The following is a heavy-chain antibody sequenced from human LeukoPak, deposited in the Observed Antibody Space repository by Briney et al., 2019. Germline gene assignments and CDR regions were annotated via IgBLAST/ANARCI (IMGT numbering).Heavy chain of an antibody. D-gene: IGHD2-2*01. V-gene: IGHV4-30-2*01. J-gene: IGHJ5*02. Sequence: SQTLSLTCTVSGGSISSGGYSWSWSRQPPGKGLEWIGYIYHSGSTYYNPSLKSRVTISVDRSKNQFSLKLSSVTAADTAVYYCATGEGYCSSTSCYWGAGWFHPWGQGTLVTVSS. CDR3: ATGEGYCSSTSCYWGAGWFHP. CDR2: IYHSGST. CDR1: GGSISSGGYS.